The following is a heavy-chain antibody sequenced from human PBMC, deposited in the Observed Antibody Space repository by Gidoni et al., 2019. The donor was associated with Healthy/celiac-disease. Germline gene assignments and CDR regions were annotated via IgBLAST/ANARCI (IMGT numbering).Heavy chain of an antibody. CDR3: AADFAYCGGDCPNWFDP. Sequence: QMQLVQSGHEVKKPGTSVKVSCKASGFTFTSSAVQGVRQARGQRLEWIGWSVVGSGNTNYAQKFQERVTITRDMSTSTAYMELSSLRSEDTAVYYCAADFAYCGGDCPNWFDPWGQGTLVTVSS. D-gene: IGHD2-21*02. V-gene: IGHV1-58*01. CDR2: SVVGSGNT. J-gene: IGHJ5*02. CDR1: GFTFTSSA.